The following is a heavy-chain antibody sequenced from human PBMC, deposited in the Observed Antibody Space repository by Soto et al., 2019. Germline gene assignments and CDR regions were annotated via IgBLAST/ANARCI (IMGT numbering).Heavy chain of an antibody. CDR3: ATSVRSYYAMDV. CDR2: ISGSSRYI. D-gene: IGHD3-10*01. Sequence: NPGGSLRLSCEASGFTFSTYTMNWVRQAPGKGLEWVSSISGSSRYIYYADSVKGRFTVSRDNPKNSVYLQMNSLRAEDTAVYYCATSVRSYYAMDVWGQGTTVTVSS. CDR1: GFTFSTYT. V-gene: IGHV3-21*01. J-gene: IGHJ6*02.